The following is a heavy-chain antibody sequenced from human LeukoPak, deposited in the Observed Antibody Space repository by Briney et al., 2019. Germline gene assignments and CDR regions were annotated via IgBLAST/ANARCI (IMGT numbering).Heavy chain of an antibody. CDR3: ASSASWGGGFDY. CDR1: GFTFSDYY. Sequence: PGGSLRLSCAASGFTFSDYYMSWIRQAPGKGLEWVSSISSSSSYIYYADSVKGRFTISRDNAKNSLYLQMNSLRAEDTAVYYCASSASWGGGFDYWGQGTLVTVSS. J-gene: IGHJ4*02. V-gene: IGHV3-11*06. CDR2: ISSSSSYI. D-gene: IGHD3-16*01.